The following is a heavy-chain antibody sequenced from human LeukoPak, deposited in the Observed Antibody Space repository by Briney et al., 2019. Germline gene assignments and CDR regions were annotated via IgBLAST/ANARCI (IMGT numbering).Heavy chain of an antibody. D-gene: IGHD3-10*01. Sequence: PSQTLSLTCTVSGGSISSGSYYWSWIRQPAGKGLEWIGRIYTSGSTNYNPSLKSRVTISVDTSKNQFSLKLSSVTAADTAVYYCAVEGGSGSYPWGQGTLVTVSP. CDR2: IYTSGST. V-gene: IGHV4-61*02. CDR1: GGSISSGSYY. CDR3: AVEGGSGSYP. J-gene: IGHJ5*02.